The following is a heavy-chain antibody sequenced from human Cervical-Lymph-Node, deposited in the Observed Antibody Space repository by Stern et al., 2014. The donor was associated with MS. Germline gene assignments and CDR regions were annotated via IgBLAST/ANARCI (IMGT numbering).Heavy chain of an antibody. J-gene: IGHJ4*02. CDR3: AKDPRGIFGVVIPYFDF. CDR2: ISSDGTNK. V-gene: IGHV3-30*18. Sequence: MQLVESGGGVVQPGRSLRLSCVASGLTLSGSGMHWVRQAPGKGLEWVAVISSDGTNKYYAASVKGRFTIARDNSKNTLYLQMDTLRTEDTALYYCAKDPRGIFGVVIPYFDFWGQGTQVTVSP. CDR1: GLTLSGSG. D-gene: IGHD3-3*01.